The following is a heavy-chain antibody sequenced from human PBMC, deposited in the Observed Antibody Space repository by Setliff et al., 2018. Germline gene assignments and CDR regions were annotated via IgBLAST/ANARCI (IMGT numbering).Heavy chain of an antibody. J-gene: IGHJ4*02. CDR3: ARSFSRREKFLLDY. Sequence: SETLSLTFAVYGGSFSGYYWSWIRQPPGKGLEWIGEINHSGSTNYNPSLKSRVTISVDTSKNQFSLKLSSVTAADTAVYYCARSFSRREKFLLDYWGQGALVTVSS. CDR2: INHSGST. V-gene: IGHV4-34*01. CDR1: GGSFSGYY.